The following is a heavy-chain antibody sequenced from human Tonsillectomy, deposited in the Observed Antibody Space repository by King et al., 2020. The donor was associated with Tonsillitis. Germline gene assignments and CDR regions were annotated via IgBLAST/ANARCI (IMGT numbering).Heavy chain of an antibody. CDR3: VKDKRGGSSWYWDF. J-gene: IGHJ4*02. CDR1: GFTFDDYA. D-gene: IGHD6-13*01. CDR2: ISWNSGTI. Sequence: VQLVQYGGGFVQPGRSLRLSCAASGFTFDDYAMHWVRQVPGRGLEWVSGISWNSGTIGYADSVKGRFTISRDNAKNSLYLQMHSLRPEDTAFYYCVKDKRGGSSWYWDFWGQGTLVTVSS. V-gene: IGHV3-9*01.